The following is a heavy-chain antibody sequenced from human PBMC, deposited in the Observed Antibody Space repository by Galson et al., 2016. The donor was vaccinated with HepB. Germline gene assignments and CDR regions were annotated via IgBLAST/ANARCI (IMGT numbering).Heavy chain of an antibody. J-gene: IGHJ4*02. D-gene: IGHD6-19*01. V-gene: IGHV3-48*01. Sequence: KGGRQAPGKGLEWVSYISSSSSTIYYADSVKGRFTISRDNAKNSLYLQMSSLRPEDTAVYYCAKEISVAGVNGLPSDYWGQGTLVTVSS. CDR2: ISSSSSTI. CDR3: AKEISVAGVNGLPSDY.